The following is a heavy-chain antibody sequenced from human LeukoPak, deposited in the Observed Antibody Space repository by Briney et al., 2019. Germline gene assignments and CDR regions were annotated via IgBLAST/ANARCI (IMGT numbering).Heavy chain of an antibody. Sequence: ASVKVSCKASGYTFTGYYMHWVRQAPGQGLEWMGWINPNGGGTNYAQKFQGRVTMTRDTSIGTAYMELSRLRSDDTAVYYCASAYGSGSYYYYYGMDVWGQGTTVTVSS. D-gene: IGHD3-10*01. CDR1: GYTFTGYY. V-gene: IGHV1-2*02. J-gene: IGHJ6*02. CDR3: ASAYGSGSYYYYYGMDV. CDR2: INPNGGGT.